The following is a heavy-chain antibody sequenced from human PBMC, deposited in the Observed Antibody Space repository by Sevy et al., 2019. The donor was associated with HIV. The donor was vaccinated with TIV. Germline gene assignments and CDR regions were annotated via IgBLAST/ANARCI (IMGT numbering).Heavy chain of an antibody. Sequence: GGSLRLSCAASGFTFSSYGMHWVRQAPGKGLEWVAVISYDGSNKYYADSVWGRFTISRDNSKNTLYLQMNSLRAEDTAVYYCAKDWGERQQLVHDNNWFDPWGQGTLVTVSS. CDR1: GFTFSSYG. CDR2: ISYDGSNK. V-gene: IGHV3-30*18. CDR3: AKDWGERQQLVHDNNWFDP. J-gene: IGHJ5*02. D-gene: IGHD6-13*01.